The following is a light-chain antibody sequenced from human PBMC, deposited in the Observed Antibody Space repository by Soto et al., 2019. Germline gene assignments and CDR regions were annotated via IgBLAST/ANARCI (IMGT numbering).Light chain of an antibody. CDR3: QSYDSRLSGWV. J-gene: IGLJ3*02. Sequence: QAVVTQPPSVSGAPGQRATISCTGSSSNIGASYAVHWYQQLPGTAPKLLIYDNNNRPSGVPDRFSGSKSGTSASLAITGLQAEDEADYYCQSYDSRLSGWVFGGGTKLTVL. V-gene: IGLV1-40*01. CDR2: DNN. CDR1: SSNIGASYA.